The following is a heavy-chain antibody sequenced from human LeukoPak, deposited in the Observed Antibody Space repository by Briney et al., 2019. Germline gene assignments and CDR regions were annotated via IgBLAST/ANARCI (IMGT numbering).Heavy chain of an antibody. CDR1: GYTFTGYH. J-gene: IGHJ4*02. CDR2: INPNSGDT. V-gene: IGHV1-2*06. D-gene: IGHD2-2*01. CDR3: ARDYCSSTSCLFDY. Sequence: ASVKVSCTASGYTFTGYHMHWVRQAPGQGLEWMGRINPNSGDTNYAQKFQGRVTMTRDTSISTAYMELSRLRSDDTAVYYRARDYCSSTSCLFDYWGQGTLVTVSS.